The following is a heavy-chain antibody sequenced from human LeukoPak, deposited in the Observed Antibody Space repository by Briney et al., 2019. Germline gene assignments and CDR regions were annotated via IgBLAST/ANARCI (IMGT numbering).Heavy chain of an antibody. Sequence: PSETLSLTCAVYGGSFSGYYWSWIRQPPGKGLEWIGEINHSGSTNYNPSLKSRVTISVDTSKNQFSLKLSSVTAADTAVYYCARIPKAYVVPAASGLVDYWGQGTLVTVSS. CDR2: INHSGST. D-gene: IGHD2-2*01. CDR3: ARIPKAYVVPAASGLVDY. CDR1: GGSFSGYY. V-gene: IGHV4-34*01. J-gene: IGHJ4*02.